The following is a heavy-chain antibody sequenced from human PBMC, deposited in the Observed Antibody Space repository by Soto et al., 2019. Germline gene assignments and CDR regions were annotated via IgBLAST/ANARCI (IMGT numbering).Heavy chain of an antibody. V-gene: IGHV3-48*03. CDR2: ISKSGSTI. J-gene: IGHJ4*02. D-gene: IGHD1-1*01. CDR3: AREGYYYFDY. CDR1: GFTFSSYA. Sequence: EVQLLESGGGLVQPGGSLRLSCAASGFTFSSYAMSWVRQAPGKGLEWVSYISKSGSTIYYADSVKGRFTISRDSAKDSLYLQMNSLRAEDTAIYFCAREGYYYFDYWGQGTLVAVSS.